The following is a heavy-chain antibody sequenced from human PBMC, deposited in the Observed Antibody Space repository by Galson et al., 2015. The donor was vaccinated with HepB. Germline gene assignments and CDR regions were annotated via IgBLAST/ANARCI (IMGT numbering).Heavy chain of an antibody. V-gene: IGHV1-46*04. J-gene: IGHJ6*02. CDR2: INPSGGST. Sequence: SVKVSCKASGYTFTSYYMHWVRQAPGQGLEWMGIINPSGGSTSYAQKLQGRVTMTRDTSTSTVYMELSSLRSEDTAVYYCARDHPVLMATITEGYYYYGMDVWGQGTTVTVSS. CDR3: ARDHPVLMATITEGYYYYGMDV. D-gene: IGHD5-24*01. CDR1: GYTFTSYY.